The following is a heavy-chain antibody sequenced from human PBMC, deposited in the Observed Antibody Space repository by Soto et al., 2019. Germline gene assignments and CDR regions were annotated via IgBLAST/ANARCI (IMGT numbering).Heavy chain of an antibody. CDR2: IYYSGST. CDR3: ARAAHYSGSYPLGY. V-gene: IGHV4-30-4*01. D-gene: IGHD1-26*01. J-gene: IGHJ4*02. CDR1: GGSISSGDYY. Sequence: SEPLSLTCTVSGGSISSGDYYWSWIRQPPGKGLEWIGYIYYSGSTYYNPSLKSRVTISVDTSKNQFSLKLSSVTAADTAVYYCARAAHYSGSYPLGYWGQGTLVTVSS.